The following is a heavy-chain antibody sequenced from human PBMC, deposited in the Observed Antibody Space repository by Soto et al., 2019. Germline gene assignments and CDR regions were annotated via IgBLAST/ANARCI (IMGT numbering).Heavy chain of an antibody. V-gene: IGHV3-23*01. Sequence: GGSLRLSCAASGFTFSSYAMSWVRQAPGKGLEWVSAISGSGGSTYYADSVKGRFTISRDNSKNTLYLQMNSLRAEDTAVYYCAKDRNYDFWSGYHNWYDPWGQGTLVTVSS. J-gene: IGHJ5*02. CDR3: AKDRNYDFWSGYHNWYDP. D-gene: IGHD3-3*01. CDR2: ISGSGGST. CDR1: GFTFSSYA.